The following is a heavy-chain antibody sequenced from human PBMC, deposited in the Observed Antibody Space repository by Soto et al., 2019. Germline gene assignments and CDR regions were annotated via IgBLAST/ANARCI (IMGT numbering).Heavy chain of an antibody. D-gene: IGHD5-12*01. CDR3: ARSLGDGYNYYFDY. CDR1: GGSISSGGYS. V-gene: IGHV4-30-2*01. J-gene: IGHJ4*02. Sequence: PSETLSLTCAVSGGSISSGGYSWSWIRQPPGKGLEWIGYIYHSGSTYYNPSLKSRVTISVDRSKNQFSLKLSSVTAADTAVYYCARSLGDGYNYYFDYWGQGTLVTVS. CDR2: IYHSGST.